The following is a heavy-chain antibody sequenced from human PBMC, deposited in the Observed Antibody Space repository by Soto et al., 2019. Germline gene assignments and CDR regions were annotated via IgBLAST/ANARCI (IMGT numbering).Heavy chain of an antibody. J-gene: IGHJ4*02. D-gene: IGHD6-19*01. Sequence: GGSLRLSCAASGFTFSSYPMHWVRQAPGRGLEWVSAISGSGSPTYYADSVKGRFTISRDNSKNTLYLQMNSLRAEDTAVYYCARDRTASSGWYYFDYWGQGTLVTVS. CDR3: ARDRTASSGWYYFDY. CDR1: GFTFSSYP. V-gene: IGHV3-23*01. CDR2: ISGSGSPT.